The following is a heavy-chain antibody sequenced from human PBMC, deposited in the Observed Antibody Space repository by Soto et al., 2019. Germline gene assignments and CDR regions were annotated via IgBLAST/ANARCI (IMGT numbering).Heavy chain of an antibody. J-gene: IGHJ4*02. V-gene: IGHV3-13*01. CDR1: GFTFSTYD. CDR3: ARDRCSGGRCYFDY. CDR2: IGPTGDT. Sequence: PGGSLRLSCAASGFTFSTYDFHWVRQATGKALEWVSAIGPTGDTYYSDSVKGRFTISRENAENSFYLQMNSLGAGDTAVYYCARDRCSGGRCYFDYWGQGVLVTVSS. D-gene: IGHD2-15*01.